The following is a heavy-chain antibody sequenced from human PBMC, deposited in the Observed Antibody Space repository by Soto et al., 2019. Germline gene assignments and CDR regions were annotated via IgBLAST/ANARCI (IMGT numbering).Heavy chain of an antibody. CDR2: IWYDGSNK. J-gene: IGHJ6*03. CDR3: ARDPDGTGDPPIYYMDV. Sequence: PGGSLRLSCAASGFTFSSYGMHWVRQAPGKGLEWVAVIWYDGSNKYYADSVKGRFTISRDNSMNTLYLQMNSLRAEDTAVYYCARDPDGTGDPPIYYMDVWGKGTTVTVSS. V-gene: IGHV3-33*01. D-gene: IGHD7-27*01. CDR1: GFTFSSYG.